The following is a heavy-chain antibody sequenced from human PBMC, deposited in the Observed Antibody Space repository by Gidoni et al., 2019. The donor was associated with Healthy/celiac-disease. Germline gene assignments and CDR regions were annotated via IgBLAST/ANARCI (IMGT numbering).Heavy chain of an antibody. CDR2: ISSSGSTI. J-gene: IGHJ4*02. D-gene: IGHD3-22*01. CDR3: ARESRDYYDSSGYNY. Sequence: EVQLVESGGGLVQPGGSLRLSWAASGFTFSSYEMNWVRQAPGKGLDWVSYISSSGSTIYYADSVKGRFTISRDNAKNSLYLQMNSLRAEDTAVYYCARESRDYYDSSGYNYWGQGTLVTVSS. V-gene: IGHV3-48*03. CDR1: GFTFSSYE.